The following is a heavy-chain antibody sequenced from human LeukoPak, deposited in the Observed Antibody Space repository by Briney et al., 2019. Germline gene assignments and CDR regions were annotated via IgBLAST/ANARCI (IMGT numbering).Heavy chain of an antibody. CDR1: GGSISSSNW. D-gene: IGHD2-2*01. Sequence: PSETLSLTCAVSGGSISSSNWWSWVRQPPGKGLEWIGEIYHSGSTNYNPSLKSRVTISVDKSKNQFSLKLSSVTVADTAVYYCARGRRRQGSTSCDPWGQGTLVTVSS. CDR3: ARGRRRQGSTSCDP. V-gene: IGHV4-4*02. CDR2: IYHSGST. J-gene: IGHJ5*02.